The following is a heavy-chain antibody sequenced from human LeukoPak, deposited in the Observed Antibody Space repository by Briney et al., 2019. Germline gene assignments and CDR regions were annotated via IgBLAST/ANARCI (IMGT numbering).Heavy chain of an antibody. Sequence: QPGGSLSLSCAASRFTFSSYAMTWVRQAPGKGLEWVSSISGSGVSTYYADSVKGRFTISRDNYENTLYLQMNSLRADDTALYYCAKADCNSGSCRTDYWGQGNLVTVSS. D-gene: IGHD2-15*01. J-gene: IGHJ4*02. V-gene: IGHV3-23*01. CDR1: RFTFSSYA. CDR3: AKADCNSGSCRTDY. CDR2: ISGSGVST.